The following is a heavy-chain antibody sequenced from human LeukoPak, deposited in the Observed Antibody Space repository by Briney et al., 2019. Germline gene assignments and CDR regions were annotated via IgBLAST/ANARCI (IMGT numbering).Heavy chain of an antibody. D-gene: IGHD6-19*01. Sequence: ASVTVSCKASGYTFTGYYLHWVRQAPGQGLEWMGWINPDSGGTVYAQKFQGRVTMSRDTSINTAYMELSRLTSADTAVYYCARRAGYSSSPFDYWGQGTRVTVSS. J-gene: IGHJ4*02. CDR2: INPDSGGT. CDR1: GYTFTGYY. V-gene: IGHV1-2*02. CDR3: ARRAGYSSSPFDY.